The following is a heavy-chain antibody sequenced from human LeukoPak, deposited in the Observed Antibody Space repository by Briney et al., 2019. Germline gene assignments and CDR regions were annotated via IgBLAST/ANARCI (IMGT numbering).Heavy chain of an antibody. CDR3: ARDRTIGELVDY. CDR1: GFTFSSYA. Sequence: PGGSLRLSCAASGFTFSSYAMHWVRQAPGKGLEWVAVISYDGSNKYYADSVKGRFTISRDNAKNSLYLQMNSLRAEDTAVYYCARDRTIGELVDYWGQGTLVTVSS. D-gene: IGHD3-10*01. J-gene: IGHJ4*02. V-gene: IGHV3-30*04. CDR2: ISYDGSNK.